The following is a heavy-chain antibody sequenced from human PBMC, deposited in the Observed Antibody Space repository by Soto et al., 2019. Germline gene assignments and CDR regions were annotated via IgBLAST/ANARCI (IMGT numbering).Heavy chain of an antibody. CDR2: ISAYNGNT. Sequence: ASVKVSCKAFGYTFGSYGISWVRQAPGQGLEWMGWISAYNGNTNYAHQLQGWVTMTRDTSISTAYMELSRLRSDDTAVYYCARDLAQTHPSLQLWLGNWGQGTLVTVSS. CDR3: ARDLAQTHPSLQLWLGN. V-gene: IGHV1-18*04. D-gene: IGHD5-18*01. J-gene: IGHJ4*02. CDR1: GYTFGSYG.